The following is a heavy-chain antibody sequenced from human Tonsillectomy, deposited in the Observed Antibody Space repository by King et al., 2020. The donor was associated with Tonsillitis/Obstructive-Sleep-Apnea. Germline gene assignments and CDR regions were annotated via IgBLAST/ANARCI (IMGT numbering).Heavy chain of an antibody. V-gene: IGHV4-59*01. J-gene: IGHJ3*02. CDR3: ARDMVLEAGGDAFDI. CDR1: GGSISRYS. CDR2: IYYSGST. Sequence: QLQESGPGLVKPSETLSLTCTVSGGSISRYSWSWIRQPPGKGLEWIGYIYYSGSTNYNPSLKSRVNISVDTSKNQFSLKLRAVTAADPAVYYCARDMVLEAGGDAFDIWGQGTEVTVSS. D-gene: IGHD2-8*01.